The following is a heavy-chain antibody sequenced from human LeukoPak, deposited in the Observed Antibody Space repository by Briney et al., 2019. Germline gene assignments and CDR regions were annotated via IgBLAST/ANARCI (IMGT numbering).Heavy chain of an antibody. V-gene: IGHV3-20*01. J-gene: IGHJ4*02. CDR1: GFTFDDYG. Sequence: VRLGGSLRLSCAASGFTFDDYGMSWVRQAPGKGLEWVSGINWNGGSTGYADSVKGRFTISRDNAKNSLYLQMNSLRAEDTALYHCAREGSSWSHYYFDYWGQGTLVTVSS. D-gene: IGHD6-13*01. CDR2: INWNGGST. CDR3: AREGSSWSHYYFDY.